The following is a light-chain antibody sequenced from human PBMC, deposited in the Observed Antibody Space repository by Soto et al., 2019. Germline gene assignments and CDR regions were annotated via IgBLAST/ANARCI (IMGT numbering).Light chain of an antibody. J-gene: IGKJ1*01. CDR2: AAS. CDR1: QKINKD. CDR3: QQSYSTPWT. V-gene: IGKV1-39*01. Sequence: DIQMTQSPASLSASVGDRVTITCRASQKINKDLNWYQQEPGKAPQLLIYAASTLQGGVPSRFSGSVSGTHFTLTISSLQPGDFATYFCQQSYSTPWTFGQGTKVDNK.